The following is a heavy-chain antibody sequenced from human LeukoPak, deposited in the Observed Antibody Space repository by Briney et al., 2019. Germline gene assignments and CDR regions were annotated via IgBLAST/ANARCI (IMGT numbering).Heavy chain of an antibody. Sequence: SETLSLTCTVSGGSISSYYWSWIRQPPGKGLEWIGNIDYSRGTNYNPSLRSRVTILVDKSRNQFSLKLNSVTAADTAVYYCARNGPHYYDKSGYLDAWGQGTLVTVST. CDR2: IDYSRGT. J-gene: IGHJ4*02. CDR1: GGSISSYY. CDR3: ARNGPHYYDKSGYLDA. D-gene: IGHD3-22*01. V-gene: IGHV4-59*03.